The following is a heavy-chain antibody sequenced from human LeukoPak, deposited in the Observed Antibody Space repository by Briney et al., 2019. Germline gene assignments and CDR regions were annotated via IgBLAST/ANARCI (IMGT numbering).Heavy chain of an antibody. CDR1: GFTVSSNY. J-gene: IGHJ4*02. CDR2: IYSGGST. CDR3: AKGRKYSYGQVLNDY. Sequence: PGGSLRLSCSASGFTVSSNYMSWVRQAPGKGLEWVSVIYSGGSTYYADSVKGRFTISRDNSKNTLYLQMNSLRAEDTAVYYCAKGRKYSYGQVLNDYWGQGTLVTVSS. V-gene: IGHV3-66*01. D-gene: IGHD5-18*01.